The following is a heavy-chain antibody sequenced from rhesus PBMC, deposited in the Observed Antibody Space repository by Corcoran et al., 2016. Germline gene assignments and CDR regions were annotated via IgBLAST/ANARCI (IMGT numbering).Heavy chain of an antibody. CDR2: ISGSSGST. Sequence: QVQLPESGPGLVKPSETLSPTCAVSGCPIRLRNWWSWILPPPGNGLEWIGYISGSSGSTYYNPSLKSRVTISTDTSKNQFSLKLSFVTAADTAVYYCARHPVAAATSYWGQGVLVTVSS. CDR3: ARHPVAAATSY. V-gene: IGHV4-65*01. J-gene: IGHJ4*01. CDR1: GCPIRLRNW. D-gene: IGHD6-43*01.